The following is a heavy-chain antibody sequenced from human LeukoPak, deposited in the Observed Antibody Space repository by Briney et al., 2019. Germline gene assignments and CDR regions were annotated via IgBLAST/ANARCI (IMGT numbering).Heavy chain of an antibody. V-gene: IGHV3-33*01. D-gene: IGHD3-10*01. Sequence: PGGSLRLSCAASGFSFSNHGMHWVRQAPGKRLEWVAVIWDDGNNKRYANSVNGRFTISRDNSENTLYLQMNGLTAEDTAMYYCARDSYQDYYGRFDPWGQGTLVFVSS. CDR2: IWDDGNNK. J-gene: IGHJ5*02. CDR1: GFSFSNHG. CDR3: ARDSYQDYYGRFDP.